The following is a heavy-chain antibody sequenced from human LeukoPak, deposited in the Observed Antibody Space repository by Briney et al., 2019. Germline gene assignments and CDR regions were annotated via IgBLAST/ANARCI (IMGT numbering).Heavy chain of an antibody. CDR1: GGSISSYY. CDR3: AREDSGYYYYGMDV. J-gene: IGHJ6*02. V-gene: IGHV4-4*07. D-gene: IGHD1-26*01. Sequence: SETLSLTCTVSGGSISSYYWSWIRQPAGKGLEWIGRIYTSGSTNYNPSLKSRVTISVDTSKNQFSLKLSSVPAPDTAVYYCAREDSGYYYYGMDVWGQGTTVTVSS. CDR2: IYTSGST.